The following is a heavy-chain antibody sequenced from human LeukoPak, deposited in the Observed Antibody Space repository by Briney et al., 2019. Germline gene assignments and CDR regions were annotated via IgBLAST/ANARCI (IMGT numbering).Heavy chain of an antibody. J-gene: IGHJ6*03. V-gene: IGHV4-34*01. Sequence: KPSETLSLTCAVYGGSFSGYYWSWICQPPGKGLEWIGEINHSGSTNYNPSLKSRVTISVDTSKNQFSLKLSSVTAADTAVYYCARVPYSSGWYWDYYYYYMDVWGKGTTVTVSS. CDR2: INHSGST. CDR1: GGSFSGYY. D-gene: IGHD6-19*01. CDR3: ARVPYSSGWYWDYYYYYMDV.